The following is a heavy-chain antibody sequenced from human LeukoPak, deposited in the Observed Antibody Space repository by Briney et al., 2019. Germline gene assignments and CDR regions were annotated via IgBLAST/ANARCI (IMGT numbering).Heavy chain of an antibody. D-gene: IGHD3-10*02. CDR1: GFTVSSNY. CDR3: ARSPRFGEFNY. V-gene: IGHV3-66*02. CDR2: IYSGGST. J-gene: IGHJ4*02. Sequence: GGSLRLSCAASGFTVSSNYMSWVRQAPGKGLEWVSVIYSGGSTYYADSVKGRFTISRDNSRNTLYLQMNSLRPEDTAVYYCARSPRFGEFNYWGQGTLVTVSS.